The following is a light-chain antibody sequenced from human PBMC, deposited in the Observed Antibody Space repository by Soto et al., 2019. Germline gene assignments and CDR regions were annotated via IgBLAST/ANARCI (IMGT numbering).Light chain of an antibody. V-gene: IGLV4-60*02. Sequence: QSVLTQSSSASASLGSSVKLTCTLSSGHSSYIIAWHQHQPGKAPRYLMKLEGSGSYNKGSGVPDRFSGSSSGADRYLTTSNLQFEDEADYYCETWDSNTHTVFGGGTKLTVL. CDR1: SGHSSYI. CDR2: LEGSGSY. CDR3: ETWDSNTHTV. J-gene: IGLJ3*02.